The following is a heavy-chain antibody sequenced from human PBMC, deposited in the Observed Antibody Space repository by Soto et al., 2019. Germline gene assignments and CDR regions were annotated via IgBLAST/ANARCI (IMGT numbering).Heavy chain of an antibody. CDR3: AKDLSVGAADYYFDS. Sequence: QVQLVQSGAEVKKPGSSVKVSCKASGGTFSSYAISWVRQAPGQGLEWMGGIIPIFGTANYAQKFQGRVTIIADESTSTAYMELSSLRAEDTAVYYCAKDLSVGAADYYFDSWGQGTLVTVSS. V-gene: IGHV1-69*01. CDR1: GGTFSSYA. CDR2: IIPIFGTA. D-gene: IGHD1-26*01. J-gene: IGHJ4*02.